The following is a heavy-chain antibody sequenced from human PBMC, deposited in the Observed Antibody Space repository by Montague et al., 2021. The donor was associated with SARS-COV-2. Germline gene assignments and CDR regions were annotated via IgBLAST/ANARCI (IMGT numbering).Heavy chain of an antibody. Sequence: SETLSLTCSVSGYSISSGYYWGWIRQPPGKGLEWIGNIYHSGGTHYNPSLKSRVTVSVNTSKDQFSLRLSSVTAADTAVYYCARWYYGSGSYPHWGQGTLVTVSS. CDR3: ARWYYGSGSYPH. J-gene: IGHJ4*02. V-gene: IGHV4-38-2*01. D-gene: IGHD3-10*01. CDR1: GYSISSGYY. CDR2: IYHSGGT.